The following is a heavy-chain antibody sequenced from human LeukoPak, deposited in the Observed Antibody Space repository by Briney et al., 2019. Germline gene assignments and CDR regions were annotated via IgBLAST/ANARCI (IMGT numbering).Heavy chain of an antibody. D-gene: IGHD4-23*01. V-gene: IGHV4-34*01. CDR1: GGSFSGYY. CDR3: ARMTTVVR. Sequence: SATLSLTCAVYGGSFSGYYWSWIRQPPGKGLEWIGEINHSGSTNYNPSLKSRVTISVDTSKNQFSLKLSSVTAADTAVYYCARMTTVVRWGQGTLVTVSS. CDR2: INHSGST. J-gene: IGHJ4*02.